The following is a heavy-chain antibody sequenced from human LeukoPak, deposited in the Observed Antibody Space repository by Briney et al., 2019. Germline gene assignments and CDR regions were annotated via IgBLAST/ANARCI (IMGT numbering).Heavy chain of an antibody. CDR1: GFTFSSYS. CDR3: ARGGIITSYAFEI. V-gene: IGHV3-21*01. Sequence: GGSLRLSCAASGFTFSSYSMNWVRQAPGKGLEWVSSISSSSSYIYYADSVKGRFTISRDNAKNSLYLQMNSLRAEDTAVYYCARGGIITSYAFEIWGQGAMVTVSS. J-gene: IGHJ3*02. D-gene: IGHD1-26*01. CDR2: ISSSSSYI.